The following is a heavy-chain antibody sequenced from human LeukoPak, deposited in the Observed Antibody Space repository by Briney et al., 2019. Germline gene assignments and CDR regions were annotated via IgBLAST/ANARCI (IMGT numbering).Heavy chain of an antibody. Sequence: PGGSLRLSCSASGFTLPSFAMAWVRQAPGKGREWVAGISAGATSTYYAHSVNGRFTISSDNSRKTVHLQMNSLRAEDTAVYYCAKSYDSGGYPLGDYWGQGTLVTVSS. V-gene: IGHV3-23*01. CDR2: ISAGATST. J-gene: IGHJ4*02. CDR1: GFTLPSFA. CDR3: AKSYDSGGYPLGDY. D-gene: IGHD3-22*01.